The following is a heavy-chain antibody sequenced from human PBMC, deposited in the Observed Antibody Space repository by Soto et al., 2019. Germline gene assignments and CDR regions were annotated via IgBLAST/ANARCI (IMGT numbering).Heavy chain of an antibody. CDR1: GFTFSSYG. V-gene: IGHV3-48*02. D-gene: IGHD5-18*01. CDR3: ARDRPLGVHTYVCDY. CDR2: ISGSTSVT. J-gene: IGHJ4*02. Sequence: EVQLVESGGGLVQPGGSLRLSCAASGFTFSSYGMNWVRQAPGKGLEWVSHISGSTSVTDYADSVKGRFTISRDNAKNSLFLQMKSLRDEDTAVYYCARDRPLGVHTYVCDYWGQGTLVTVSS.